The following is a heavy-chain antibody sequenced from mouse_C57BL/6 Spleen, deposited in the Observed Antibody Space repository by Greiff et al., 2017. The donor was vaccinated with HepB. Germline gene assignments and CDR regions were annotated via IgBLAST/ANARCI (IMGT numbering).Heavy chain of an antibody. Sequence: QVQLQQPGTELVKPGASVKLSCKASGYTFTSYWMHWVKQRPGQGLEWIGNINPSNGGTNYNEKFKSKATLTVDKSSSTAYMQLSSLTSEDSAVYYCARPRLTGIGDYYAMDYWGQGTSVTVSS. J-gene: IGHJ4*01. CDR1: GYTFTSYW. CDR2: INPSNGGT. D-gene: IGHD4-1*01. CDR3: ARPRLTGIGDYYAMDY. V-gene: IGHV1-53*01.